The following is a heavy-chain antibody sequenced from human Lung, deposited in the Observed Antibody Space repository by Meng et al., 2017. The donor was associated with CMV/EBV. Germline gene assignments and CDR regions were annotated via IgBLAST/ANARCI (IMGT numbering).Heavy chain of an antibody. D-gene: IGHD1-26*01. CDR1: GCTLSRYW. CDR3: ARDWSGSDDY. J-gene: IGHJ4*02. Sequence: GGSLRLSCAASGCTLSRYWMHWVRQAPGKGLVWVSRINEYGSRTDYADSVNGRLTIFRDNAKNTLYLQMDSLIAEYTAVYYCARDWSGSDDYWGQGTVVTVSS. CDR2: INEYGSRT. V-gene: IGHV3-74*01.